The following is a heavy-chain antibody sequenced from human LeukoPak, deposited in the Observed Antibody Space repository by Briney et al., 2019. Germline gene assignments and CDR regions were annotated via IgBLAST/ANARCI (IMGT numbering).Heavy chain of an antibody. D-gene: IGHD6-13*01. V-gene: IGHV3-30-3*01. CDR3: ARGRIAATGTGAYYFDY. CDR1: GFSFSSYA. CDR2: ISYDGSNK. J-gene: IGHJ4*02. Sequence: GGSLRLSCAASGFSFSSYAMHWVRQAPGKGLEWVAIISYDGSNKYYADSVKGRFTISRDNSKNTLSLQMNSLRAEDTTVYYCARGRIAATGTGAYYFDYWGQGTLVTVSS.